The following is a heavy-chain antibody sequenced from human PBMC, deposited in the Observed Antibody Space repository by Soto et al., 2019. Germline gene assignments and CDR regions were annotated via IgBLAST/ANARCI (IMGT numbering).Heavy chain of an antibody. V-gene: IGHV3-33*01. CDR1: GFTFSSYG. Sequence: GGSLRLSCAASGFTFSSYGMHWVRQAPGKGLEWVAVIWYDGSNKYYADSVKGRFTISRDNSKNTLYLQMNSLRAEDTAVYYCARDPSGSYSWYFDYWGQGTLVTVSS. CDR2: IWYDGSNK. D-gene: IGHD1-26*01. CDR3: ARDPSGSYSWYFDY. J-gene: IGHJ4*02.